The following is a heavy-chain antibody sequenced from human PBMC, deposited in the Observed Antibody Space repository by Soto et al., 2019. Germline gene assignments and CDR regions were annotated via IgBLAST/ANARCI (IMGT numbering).Heavy chain of an antibody. J-gene: IGHJ4*02. V-gene: IGHV4-39*01. CDR1: GGSISSSNYY. CDR2: IYYSGIT. D-gene: IGHD3-10*01. Sequence: QLQLQESGPGLVKPSETLSLTCAVSGGSISSSNYYWGWIRQPPGKGLEWIGSIYYSGITYYNPSLKSRVTISVDTSKNQFSLKLSSVTAADTAVYYWASARPGSFDYWGQGTLVTVSS. CDR3: ASARPGSFDY.